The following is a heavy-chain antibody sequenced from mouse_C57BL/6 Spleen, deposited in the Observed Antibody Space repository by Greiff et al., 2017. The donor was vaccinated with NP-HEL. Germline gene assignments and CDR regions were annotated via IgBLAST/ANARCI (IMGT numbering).Heavy chain of an antibody. D-gene: IGHD2-2*01. V-gene: IGHV7-3*01. Sequence: EVMLVESGGGLVQPGGSLSLSCAASEFTFTAYYMSWVRQPPGKALEWLGFIRNKANGYTTAYSASVKGRFTISRDNSQSILYLQMNALRAEDSATYYCARSLWLRHYAMDYWGQGTSVTVSS. CDR1: EFTFTAYY. CDR2: IRNKANGYTT. CDR3: ARSLWLRHYAMDY. J-gene: IGHJ4*01.